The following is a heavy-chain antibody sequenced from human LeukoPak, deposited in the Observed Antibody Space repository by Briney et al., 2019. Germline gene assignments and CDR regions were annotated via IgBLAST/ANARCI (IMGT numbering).Heavy chain of an antibody. CDR2: ISSSGSTI. V-gene: IGHV3-48*03. CDR1: GFTFSNYE. CDR3: ARSDYYDSSRYYSGY. D-gene: IGHD3-22*01. Sequence: GGSLRLSCAASGFTFSNYEMNWVRQAPGKGLEWVSYISSSGSTIYYADSVKGRFTISRDNAKNSLYLQMNTLRAEDTAVYYCARSDYYDSSRYYSGYWGQGTLVTVSS. J-gene: IGHJ4*02.